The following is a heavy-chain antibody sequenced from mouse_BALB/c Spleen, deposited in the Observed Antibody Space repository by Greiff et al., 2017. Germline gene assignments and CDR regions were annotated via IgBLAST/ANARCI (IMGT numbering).Heavy chain of an antibody. J-gene: IGHJ4*01. Sequence: EVKLMESGGGLVQPGGSRKLSCAASGFTFSSFGMHWVRQAPEKGLEWVAYISSGSSTIYYADTMKGRFTISRDNPKNTLFLQMTSLRSEDTAMYYCARSDAYYAMDYWGQGTSVTVSS. CDR2: ISSGSSTI. CDR3: ARSDAYYAMDY. CDR1: GFTFSSFG. V-gene: IGHV5-17*02.